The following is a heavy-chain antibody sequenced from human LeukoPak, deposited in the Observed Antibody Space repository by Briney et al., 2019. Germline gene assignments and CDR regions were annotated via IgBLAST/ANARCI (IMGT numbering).Heavy chain of an antibody. V-gene: IGHV4-34*01. CDR1: GGSFSGYY. Sequence: SETLSLTCAVYGGSFSGYYRSWIRQPPGKGLEWIGEINHSGSTNYNPSLKSRVTISVDTSKNQFSLKLSSVTAADTAVYYCARGYSYGQRFDYWGQGTLVTVSS. CDR3: ARGYSYGQRFDY. CDR2: INHSGST. J-gene: IGHJ4*02. D-gene: IGHD5-18*01.